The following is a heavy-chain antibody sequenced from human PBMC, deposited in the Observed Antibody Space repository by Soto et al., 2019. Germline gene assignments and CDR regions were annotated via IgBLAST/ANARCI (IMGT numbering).Heavy chain of an antibody. Sequence: SVKVSCKASGGTFSSYAISWVRQAPGQGLEWMGGIIPIFGTANYAQKFQGRVTITADESTSTAYMELSSLRSEDTAVYYCASEYCSSTSCYDGVWGWFDPWGQGTLVTVSS. V-gene: IGHV1-69*13. CDR1: GGTFSSYA. CDR2: IIPIFGTA. CDR3: ASEYCSSTSCYDGVWGWFDP. J-gene: IGHJ5*02. D-gene: IGHD2-2*01.